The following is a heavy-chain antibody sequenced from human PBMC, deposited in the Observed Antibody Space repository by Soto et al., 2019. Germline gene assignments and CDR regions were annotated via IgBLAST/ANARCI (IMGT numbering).Heavy chain of an antibody. D-gene: IGHD4-17*01. CDR3: ARDGVTTTGEAFDI. CDR2: IYYSGST. J-gene: IGHJ3*02. V-gene: IGHV4-59*01. CDR1: GGSISSYY. Sequence: SETLSLTCTVSGGSISSYYWSWIRQPPGKGLEWIGYIYYSGSTNYNPSLKSRVTISVDTSKNQFSLKLSPVTAADTAVYYCARDGVTTTGEAFDIWGQGTMVTVSS.